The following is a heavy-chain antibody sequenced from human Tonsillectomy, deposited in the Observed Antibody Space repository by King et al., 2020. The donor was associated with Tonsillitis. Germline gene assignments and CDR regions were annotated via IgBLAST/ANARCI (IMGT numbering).Heavy chain of an antibody. CDR1: GGSISSSSYY. V-gene: IGHV4-39*07. CDR3: ARHYYARSGYPWFAT. CDR2: IYYSGST. D-gene: IGHD3-22*01. Sequence: QLQESGPGLVKPSETLSLTCTVSGGSISSSSYYWGWIRQPPGKGLEWIGSIYYSGSTYYNPSLKIRVTISVDTSKNQFSLKLSSVTAADTAVSYWARHYYARSGYPWFATWGQGTLVTVSS. J-gene: IGHJ5*02.